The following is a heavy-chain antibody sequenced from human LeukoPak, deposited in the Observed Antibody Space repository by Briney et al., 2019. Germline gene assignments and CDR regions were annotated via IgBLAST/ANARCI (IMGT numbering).Heavy chain of an antibody. D-gene: IGHD5/OR15-5a*01. CDR2: ISGSGRTI. J-gene: IGHJ5*02. V-gene: IGHV3-48*01. CDR1: GFAFSSYS. CDR3: ARDTGVLLNWFDP. Sequence: GGSLRLSCAVSGFAFSSYSMNWVRQAPGKGLEWVSYISGSGRTIYYADSMKGRFTISRDNAKKSLHLQMNSLRVEDTAVYYCARDTGVLLNWFDPWGQGTLVTVSS.